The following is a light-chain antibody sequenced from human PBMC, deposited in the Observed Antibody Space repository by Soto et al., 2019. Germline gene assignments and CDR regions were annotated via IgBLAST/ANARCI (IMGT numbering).Light chain of an antibody. CDR1: QSVSSD. CDR3: QQYCSSGT. Sequence: ILLTQSPATRALAPGARDPLSCRASQSVSSDLAWYHQKPGQAPRLLIYGASNRATGIPDRFSGSGSGTDFTLTISRLEPEDFAVYYCQQYCSSGTFGQGTKVDIK. J-gene: IGKJ1*01. CDR2: GAS. V-gene: IGKV3-20*01.